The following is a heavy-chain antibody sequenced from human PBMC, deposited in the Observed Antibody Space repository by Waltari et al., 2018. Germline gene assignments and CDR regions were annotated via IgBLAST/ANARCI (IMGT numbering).Heavy chain of an antibody. Sequence: EVQLVASGGGLVQPGGSLRLSCVASGVTFNTCWMSWVRQAPGKGLEWVTDIKQDGSDTYYADSVKGRFTVSRDNAKNSLYLQMNSLRVEDTAVYYCARDWEGDRPNFDYWGQGTLVTVSS. J-gene: IGHJ4*02. V-gene: IGHV3-7*04. CDR3: ARDWEGDRPNFDY. CDR1: GVTFNTCW. CDR2: IKQDGSDT. D-gene: IGHD1-26*01.